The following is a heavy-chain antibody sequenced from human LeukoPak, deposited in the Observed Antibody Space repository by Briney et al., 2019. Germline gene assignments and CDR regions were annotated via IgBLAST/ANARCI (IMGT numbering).Heavy chain of an antibody. V-gene: IGHV3-74*01. Sequence: GGSLRLSCAASGFSFSSSWMHWVRQVPGKGLEWVSRINDDETSTTYAESVKGRFTISRDNAKNTLYLQMNSLRAEDTAVYYCARDPTVSTPLYYYYYYMDVWGKGTTVTISS. D-gene: IGHD5/OR15-5a*01. CDR1: GFSFSSSW. CDR2: INDDETST. J-gene: IGHJ6*03. CDR3: ARDPTVSTPLYYYYYYMDV.